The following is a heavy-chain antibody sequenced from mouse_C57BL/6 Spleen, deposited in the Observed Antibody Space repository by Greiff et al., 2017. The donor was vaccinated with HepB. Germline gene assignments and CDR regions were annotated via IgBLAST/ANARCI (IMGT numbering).Heavy chain of an antibody. D-gene: IGHD2-4*01. CDR1: GYAFSSYW. CDR2: IYPGDGDT. Sequence: QVQLQQSGAELVKPGASVKISCKASGYAFSSYWMNWVKQRPGKGLEWIGQIYPGDGDTNYNGKFKGKATLTADKSSSTAYMQLSSLTSEDSAVYFCARPPPYDYEGYFDVWGTGTTVTVSS. CDR3: ARPPPYDYEGYFDV. V-gene: IGHV1-80*01. J-gene: IGHJ1*03.